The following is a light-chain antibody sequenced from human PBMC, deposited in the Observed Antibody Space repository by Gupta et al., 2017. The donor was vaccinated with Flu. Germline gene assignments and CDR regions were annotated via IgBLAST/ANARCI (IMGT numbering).Light chain of an antibody. J-gene: IGKJ2*02. CDR1: QSISSL. CDR2: DAS. Sequence: EIVLTQSPATLSLSPGERATLSCRASQSISSLLAWYQQKPGQAPRLLIHDASNRATGIPARFSGSGAGTDFILTISSREPEDSAVYYCQHRHEGHPARTFGQGTKMEIK. V-gene: IGKV3-11*01. CDR3: QHRHEGHPART.